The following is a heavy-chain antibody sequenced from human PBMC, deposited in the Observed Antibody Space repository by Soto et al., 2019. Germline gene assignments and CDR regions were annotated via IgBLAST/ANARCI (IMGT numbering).Heavy chain of an antibody. J-gene: IGHJ6*03. CDR3: ARGGKLAASRWWFYMDV. D-gene: IGHD2-15*01. Sequence: PSETLSLTCTVSGGSISSRSYYWGWIRQTPGKGLEWIGSIYYSGSTYYNPSLKSRVTISVDTSKNQFSLKLSSVTAADTAVYYCARGGKLAASRWWFYMDVWGKGTTVTVSS. CDR1: GGSISSRSYY. CDR2: IYYSGST. V-gene: IGHV4-39*01.